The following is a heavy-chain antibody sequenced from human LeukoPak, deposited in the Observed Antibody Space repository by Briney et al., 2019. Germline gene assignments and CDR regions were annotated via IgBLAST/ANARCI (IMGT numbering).Heavy chain of an antibody. Sequence: GGSLRLSCAASGFTFSSYAMSWVRQAPGKGLEWVSGISGSGGSTYYADSVKGRFTISRDNSKNTLYLQMNSLRAEDTAVYYCYTRPNYVDYWGQGTLVTVSS. CDR2: ISGSGGST. J-gene: IGHJ4*02. CDR1: GFTFSSYA. CDR3: YTRPNYVDY. D-gene: IGHD2-2*02. V-gene: IGHV3-23*01.